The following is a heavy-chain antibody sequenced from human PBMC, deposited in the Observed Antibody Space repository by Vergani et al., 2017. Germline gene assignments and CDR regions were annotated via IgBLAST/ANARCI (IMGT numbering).Heavy chain of an antibody. CDR3: ARDRVRTPDQSDAFDI. CDR1: GGSISSGGYS. Sequence: QVQLQESGPGLVKPSQTLSLTCTVSGGSISSGGYSWSWIRQPPGKGLEWIGYIYHSGSTYYNPSLKSRVTISVDRSKNQFSLKLSSVTAEDTAVYYCARDRVRTPDQSDAFDIWGQGTMVTVSS. D-gene: IGHD1-1*01. CDR2: IYHSGST. J-gene: IGHJ3*02. V-gene: IGHV4-30-2*01.